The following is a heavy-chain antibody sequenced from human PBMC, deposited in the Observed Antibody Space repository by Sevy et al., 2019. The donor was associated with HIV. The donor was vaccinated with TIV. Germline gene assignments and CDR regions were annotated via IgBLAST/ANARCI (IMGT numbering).Heavy chain of an antibody. Sequence: GGSLRLSCTASEFTFSDYAMHWVRQTPGKGLEWVAIVSDDGIKDDYADSVKGRLAISRDNSRYTLYLQMNSLTPDDTAVYFCVKEATAHRKIRFCFGDNCFYNWFDIWGQGVLVTVSS. CDR3: VKEATAHRKIRFCFGDNCFYNWFDI. CDR1: EFTFSDYA. D-gene: IGHD1-1*01. J-gene: IGHJ5*02. V-gene: IGHV3-30*09. CDR2: VSDDGIKD.